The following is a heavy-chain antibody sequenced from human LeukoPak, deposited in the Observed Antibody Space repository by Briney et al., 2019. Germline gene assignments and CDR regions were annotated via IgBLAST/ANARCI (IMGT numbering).Heavy chain of an antibody. CDR1: GFTFSSYG. J-gene: IGHJ4*02. Sequence: GGSLRLSCAASGFTFSSYGMHWVRQAPGKGLEWVAGISYDGRSKEYVDSVKGRFTISRDNSKNTLYLQMNSLKAEDTAVYYCAKDRGYSCGFDYWGQGTLVTVSS. CDR3: AKDRGYSCGFDY. CDR2: ISYDGRSK. V-gene: IGHV3-30*18. D-gene: IGHD5-18*01.